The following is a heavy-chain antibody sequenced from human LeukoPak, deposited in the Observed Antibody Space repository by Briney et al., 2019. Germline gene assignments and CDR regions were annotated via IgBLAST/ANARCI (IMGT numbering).Heavy chain of an antibody. J-gene: IGHJ4*02. Sequence: SETLSLTCTVAGGSISSYYWSWIRQPPGKVLEWIGYIYYSGSTNYNRCLKSRVTISVDTSKNQSSLKLSSVTAADTAVYYCARGYDSSGYNYWGQGTLVTVSS. CDR2: IYYSGST. CDR3: ARGYDSSGYNY. D-gene: IGHD3-22*01. V-gene: IGHV4-59*01. CDR1: GGSISSYY.